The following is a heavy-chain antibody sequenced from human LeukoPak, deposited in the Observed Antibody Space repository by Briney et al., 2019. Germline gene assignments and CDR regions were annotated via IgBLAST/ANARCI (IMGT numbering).Heavy chain of an antibody. CDR3: ARDGLTGTTGDWFDP. Sequence: GASVKVSCKASGYTFTSYGISWVRQAPGRGLEWMGWISAYNGNTSYAQKLQGRVTMTTDTSTSTAYMELRSLRSDDTAVYYCARDGLTGTTGDWFDPWGQGTLVTVSS. D-gene: IGHD1-7*01. CDR1: GYTFTSYG. V-gene: IGHV1-18*01. J-gene: IGHJ5*02. CDR2: ISAYNGNT.